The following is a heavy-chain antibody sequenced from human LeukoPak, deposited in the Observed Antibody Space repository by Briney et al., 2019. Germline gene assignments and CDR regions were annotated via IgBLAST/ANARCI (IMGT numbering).Heavy chain of an antibody. D-gene: IGHD3-9*01. CDR1: GYTFTSYA. J-gene: IGHJ3*02. V-gene: IGHV1-3*01. Sequence: ASVKVSCKASGYTFTSYAMHWVRQAPGQRLEWMGWINAGNGNTKYSQKFQGRVTITRDTSASTAYMELSSLRSEDTAVYYCAREGDDILTGYPEAFDIWGQGTMVTVSS. CDR3: AREGDDILTGYPEAFDI. CDR2: INAGNGNT.